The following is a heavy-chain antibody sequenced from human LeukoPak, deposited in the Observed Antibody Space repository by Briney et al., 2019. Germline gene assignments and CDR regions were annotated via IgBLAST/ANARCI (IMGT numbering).Heavy chain of an antibody. CDR2: IYYSGST. CDR1: GGSLSSYY. CDR3: ARSLSGYSKFDY. V-gene: IGHV4-59*01. D-gene: IGHD5-18*01. J-gene: IGHJ4*02. Sequence: SETLSLTCTVSGGSLSSYYWSWIRQPPGKGLEWIGYIYYSGSTNYNPSLKSRVTISVDTSKNQFSLKLSSVTAADTAVYYCARSLSGYSKFDYWGQGTLVTVSS.